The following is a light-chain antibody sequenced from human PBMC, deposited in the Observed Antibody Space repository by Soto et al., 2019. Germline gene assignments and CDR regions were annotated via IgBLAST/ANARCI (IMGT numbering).Light chain of an antibody. V-gene: IGLV2-11*01. Sequence: QSVLTQPRSVSGSPGQSVTISCTGTSTDVGVYNYVSWYQRHPGKAPKLLVYDVNKRPSGVPDRFFASKSGNTASLIISGLQAEDEADYFCCSYAGYDVIFGGGPKLTVL. CDR3: CSYAGYDVI. CDR1: STDVGVYNY. CDR2: DVN. J-gene: IGLJ2*01.